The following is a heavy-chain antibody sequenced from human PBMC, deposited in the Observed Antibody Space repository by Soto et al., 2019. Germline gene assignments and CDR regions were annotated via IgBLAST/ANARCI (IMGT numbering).Heavy chain of an antibody. V-gene: IGHV3-21*01. CDR2: ITSNSGSI. CDR1: GFTFSSYT. J-gene: IGHJ4*02. D-gene: IGHD2-2*02. CDR3: ARLLSCSSTSCYTGDY. Sequence: GGSLRLSCAASGFTFSSYTLNWVRQAPGKGLEWVSSITSNSGSIYYTDSVKGQFTISRDNAKNSLYLQMNSLRAGDTAVYYCARLLSCSSTSCYTGDYWGRGTLVTVSS.